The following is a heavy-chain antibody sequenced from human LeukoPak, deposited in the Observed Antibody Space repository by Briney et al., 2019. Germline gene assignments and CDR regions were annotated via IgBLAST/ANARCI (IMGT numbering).Heavy chain of an antibody. V-gene: IGHV4-59*01. CDR1: VGSISSYY. CDR3: AREFYYDSSGLNWFDP. D-gene: IGHD3-22*01. CDR2: ISYSGGT. J-gene: IGHJ5*02. Sequence: SETLSLTCTVPVGSISSYYWSSIRQPPGKGLELIGYISYSGGTNYNPSLKSRVTISVDTSKNQFSLKLTSVTAADTAVYYCAREFYYDSSGLNWFDPWGQGTLVTVSS.